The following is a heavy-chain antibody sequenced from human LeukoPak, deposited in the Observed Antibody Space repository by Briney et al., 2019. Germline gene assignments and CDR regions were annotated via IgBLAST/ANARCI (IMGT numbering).Heavy chain of an antibody. CDR3: ARGHVLLWFGELLPPDY. CDR1: GYTFTGYY. D-gene: IGHD3-10*01. J-gene: IGHJ4*02. CDR2: INPNSGGT. Sequence: ASVKVSCKASGYTFTGYYMHWVRQAPGQGLEWMGWINPNSGGTNYAQKFQGWVTMTRDTSISTAYMELSRLRSDDTAVYYCARGHVLLWFGELLPPDYWGQGTLVTVSS. V-gene: IGHV1-2*04.